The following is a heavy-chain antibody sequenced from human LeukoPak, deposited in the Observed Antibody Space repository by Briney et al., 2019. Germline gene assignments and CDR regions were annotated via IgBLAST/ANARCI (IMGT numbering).Heavy chain of an antibody. V-gene: IGHV4-38-2*01. D-gene: IGHD2-8*01. CDR1: GYSISSGYY. CDR2: IYQSGST. CDR3: ARTYDGVFDI. J-gene: IGHJ3*02. Sequence: NPSETLSLTCAVSGYSISSGYYWGWIRQPPGKGLEWIGSIYQSGSTYYNPSLKSRVTISVDTSRNQFSLKLSSVTAADTAVYYCARTYDGVFDIWGQGTMVTVSS.